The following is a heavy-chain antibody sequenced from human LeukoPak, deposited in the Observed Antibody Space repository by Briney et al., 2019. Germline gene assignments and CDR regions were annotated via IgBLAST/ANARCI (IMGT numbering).Heavy chain of an antibody. Sequence: RGTLRLSCAASGFTLSDHYMHGVRQAPGKGLEWVAVISYDGSNKYYADSVKGRFTISRDNSKNTLYLQMNSLRAESTAVYYCAKDPLPSYYDILTGYPSPGYYYGMDVWGKGTTVTVSS. D-gene: IGHD3-9*01. J-gene: IGHJ6*04. V-gene: IGHV3-30*18. CDR2: ISYDGSNK. CDR3: AKDPLPSYYDILTGYPSPGYYYGMDV. CDR1: GFTLSDHY.